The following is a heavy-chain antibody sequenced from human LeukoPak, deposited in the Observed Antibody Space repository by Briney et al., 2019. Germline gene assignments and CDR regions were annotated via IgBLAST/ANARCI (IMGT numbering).Heavy chain of an antibody. J-gene: IGHJ3*02. Sequence: ASVKVSCKASGYTVTGYYMHWVRQAPGQGLEWMGWMNPNSGGTNYAQKFQGRVTMTRDTSISTAYMELSRLRSDDTAVYYCARGHPDSGSYPDAFDIWGQGTMVTVSS. CDR2: MNPNSGGT. D-gene: IGHD1-26*01. CDR1: GYTVTGYY. V-gene: IGHV1-2*02. CDR3: ARGHPDSGSYPDAFDI.